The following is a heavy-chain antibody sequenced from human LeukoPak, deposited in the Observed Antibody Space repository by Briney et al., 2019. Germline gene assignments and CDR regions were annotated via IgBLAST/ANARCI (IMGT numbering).Heavy chain of an antibody. Sequence: PSETLSLTCTVCGGSISSYYWSWIRQPPGKGLEWIGYVYYSGSTNYNPSLKSRVTISVDTSNNQFSLKLSSVTAADTAVYYCARSPPYSSGWYFDYWGQGTLVTVSS. CDR1: GGSISSYY. D-gene: IGHD6-19*01. CDR3: ARSPPYSSGWYFDY. J-gene: IGHJ4*02. CDR2: VYYSGST. V-gene: IGHV4-59*01.